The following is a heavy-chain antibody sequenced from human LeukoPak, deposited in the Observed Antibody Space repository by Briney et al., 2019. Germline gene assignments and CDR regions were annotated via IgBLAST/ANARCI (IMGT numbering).Heavy chain of an antibody. CDR2: YNPNSGDT. V-gene: IGHV1-2*02. D-gene: IGHD6-25*01. J-gene: IGHJ4*02. CDR3: ARGGPRGNGFDY. CDR1: GYIFTGQF. Sequence: ASVKVSCKASGYIFTGQFIHWVRQAPGQDLEWMAMYNPNSGDTTFSQRFQDRVTMSRDTSVNTAFMELSRLTSDDTAVYYCARGGPRGNGFDYWGQGTLVSVSS.